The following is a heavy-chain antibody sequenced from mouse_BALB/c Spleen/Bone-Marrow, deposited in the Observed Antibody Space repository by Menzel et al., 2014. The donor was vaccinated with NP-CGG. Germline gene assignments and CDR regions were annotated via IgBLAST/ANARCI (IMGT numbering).Heavy chain of an antibody. CDR2: ISYDGSN. CDR3: AREGIYDDYWDCALDY. J-gene: IGHJ4*01. Sequence: EVKLMESGPGLVKPSQSLSFTCSATGYSITSGYYWNWIRQLPGNKLEWMGYISYDGSNNYNPSLKNRISITRDTSKNQIFLKMNSVTTEDTATYYCAREGIYDDYWDCALDYWGQGTPVTVSS. CDR1: GYSITSGYY. D-gene: IGHD2-3*01. V-gene: IGHV3-6*02.